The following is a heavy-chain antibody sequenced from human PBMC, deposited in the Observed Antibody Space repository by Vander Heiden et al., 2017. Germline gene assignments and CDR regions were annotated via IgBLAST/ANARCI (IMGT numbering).Heavy chain of an antibody. CDR3: AKDVGGYSYGEGGFDY. CDR1: AFTFSSYA. CDR2: ISAIGRST. V-gene: IGHV3-23*01. J-gene: IGHJ4*02. D-gene: IGHD5-18*01. Sequence: EVQLLESGGGLVQPGGSLRLSCAASAFTFSSYAMSWVRQAPGKGLEWVSAISAIGRSTYYADSVKGRFTISRDNSKNTLYLQMNSLRAEDTAVYYCAKDVGGYSYGEGGFDYWGQGTLVTVSS.